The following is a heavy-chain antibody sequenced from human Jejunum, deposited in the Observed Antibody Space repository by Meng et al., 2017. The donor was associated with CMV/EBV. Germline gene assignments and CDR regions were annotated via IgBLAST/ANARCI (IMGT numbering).Heavy chain of an antibody. V-gene: IGHV3-48*01. CDR1: GFTFSRYT. CDR2: ITTTGSAT. J-gene: IGHJ6*02. D-gene: IGHD3-10*01. Sequence: GFTFSRYTMNSVRQAPGKGLEWLSYITTTGSATSSPHSLRDRFTISRDNAKNSLYLQMNSLRADDTAVYYCARDYFGNYAMDVWGQGTTVTVSS. CDR3: ARDYFGNYAMDV.